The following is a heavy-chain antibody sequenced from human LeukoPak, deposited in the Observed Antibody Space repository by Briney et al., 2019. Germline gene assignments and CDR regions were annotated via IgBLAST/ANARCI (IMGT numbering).Heavy chain of an antibody. CDR1: GYSFTSYW. V-gene: IGHV5-51*01. CDR2: IQPRDSET. J-gene: IGHJ4*02. D-gene: IGHD1-26*01. Sequence: GESLKISCKGSGYSFTSYWIGWVRQMPGKGLEWMGIIQPRDSETRYSPSFQGQVTMSADKSITTAYLQWSSLKASDTAMYCCARHWMGWELLRANAFDYWGQGALLTVSS. CDR3: ARHWMGWELLRANAFDY.